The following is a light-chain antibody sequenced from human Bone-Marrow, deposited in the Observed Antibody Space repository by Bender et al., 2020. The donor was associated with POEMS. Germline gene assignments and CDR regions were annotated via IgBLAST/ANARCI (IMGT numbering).Light chain of an antibody. CDR3: QSFDTSLSGWV. Sequence: QSVLTQPPSVSGAPGQRVTFPCTGSNTNIGIGLDGNWYRVLPGTAPRLLIYANINRPSGVPDRFSGSKSGTSVSLAITGLQAEDEADYYCQSFDTSLSGWVFGAGTKLTV. J-gene: IGLJ3*02. CDR1: NTNIGIGLD. V-gene: IGLV1-40*01. CDR2: ANI.